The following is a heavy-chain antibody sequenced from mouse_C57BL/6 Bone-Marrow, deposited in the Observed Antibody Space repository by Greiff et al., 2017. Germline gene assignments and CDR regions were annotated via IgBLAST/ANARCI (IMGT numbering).Heavy chain of an antibody. CDR1: GFTFSSYG. Sequence: EVLLVESGGDLVKPGGSLKLSCAASGFTFSSYGMSWVRQTPDKRLEWVATISSGGGYTNYPESVKGRFTISRDNAKNTLYLQKSSLKSEDTAMYDCARQSPPYYYGSNWYYFDYWGQGTTLTVSS. V-gene: IGHV5-6*01. CDR3: ARQSPPYYYGSNWYYFDY. J-gene: IGHJ2*01. CDR2: ISSGGGYT. D-gene: IGHD1-1*01.